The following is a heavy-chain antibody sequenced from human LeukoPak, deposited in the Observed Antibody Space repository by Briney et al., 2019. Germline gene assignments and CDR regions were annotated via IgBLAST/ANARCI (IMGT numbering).Heavy chain of an antibody. CDR2: IHPSTGNP. Sequence: ASVKVSCKASGYTFSHYGVHWVRQAPGQGLEWMGKIHPSTGNPTYAQGFTGRFVFFLDTSVSTPYLQISSLKAEDTAVYFCARAFQSLGRLSLPVSWGQGTLLTVSS. CDR1: GYTFSHYG. J-gene: IGHJ5*02. CDR3: ARAFQSLGRLSLPVS. D-gene: IGHD3-16*02. V-gene: IGHV7-4-1*02.